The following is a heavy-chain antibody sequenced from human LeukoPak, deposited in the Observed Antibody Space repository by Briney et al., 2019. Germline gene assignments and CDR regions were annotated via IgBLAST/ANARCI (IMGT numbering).Heavy chain of an antibody. Sequence: SETLSLTCAVYGGSFSGYYWSWIRQPPGKGLEWIGEINHSGSTNYNPSLKSRVTISVDTSKNQFSLKLSSVTAADTAVYYCERGWGIAARHNWFDPWGQGTLVTVSS. CDR1: GGSFSGYY. CDR3: ERGWGIAARHNWFDP. CDR2: INHSGST. J-gene: IGHJ5*02. V-gene: IGHV4-34*01. D-gene: IGHD6-6*01.